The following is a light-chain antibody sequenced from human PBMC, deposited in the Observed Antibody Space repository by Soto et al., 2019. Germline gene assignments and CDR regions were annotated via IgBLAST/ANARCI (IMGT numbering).Light chain of an antibody. CDR1: SSDVGGYNY. CDR3: SSYGGSNNLL. J-gene: IGLJ2*01. V-gene: IGLV2-8*01. CDR2: EVS. Sequence: QSALTQPPSASGSPGQSVTISCTGTSSDVGGYNYVSWYQQHPGKAPKLMIYEVSKRPSGVPDRFSGSKSGNTASLTVSGLQAEDEADYFCSSYGGSNNLLFGGGTQLTVL.